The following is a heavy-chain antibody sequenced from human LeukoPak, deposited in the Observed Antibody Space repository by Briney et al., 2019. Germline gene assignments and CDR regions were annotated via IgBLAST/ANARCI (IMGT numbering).Heavy chain of an antibody. CDR1: GFTFSSYG. V-gene: IGHV3-21*01. D-gene: IGHD6-19*01. CDR3: ARDPIAVHAFDI. J-gene: IGHJ3*02. CDR2: ISSSSSYI. Sequence: PGGSLRLSCAASGFTFSSYGMNWVRQAPGKGLEWVSSISSSSSYIYYADSVKGRFTISRDNAKNSLYLQMNSLRAEDTAVYYCARDPIAVHAFDIWGQGTMVTVSS.